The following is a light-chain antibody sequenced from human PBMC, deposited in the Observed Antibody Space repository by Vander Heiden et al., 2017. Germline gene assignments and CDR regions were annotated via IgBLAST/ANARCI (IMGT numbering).Light chain of an antibody. CDR3: QQGKSFPLT. CDR1: QGISGW. Sequence: DIQMTQSPSSVSASVGDSVTITCRASQGISGWLVWYQQKPGRAPNLLIYGASSLQSGVPSRVSGSGSGTDFTLSISSLQPEDFATYYCQQGKSFPLTFGGGTKVEIK. V-gene: IGKV1-12*01. J-gene: IGKJ4*01. CDR2: GAS.